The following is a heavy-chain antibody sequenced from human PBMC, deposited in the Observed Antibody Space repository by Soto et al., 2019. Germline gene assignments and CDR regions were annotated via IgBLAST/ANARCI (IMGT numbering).Heavy chain of an antibody. CDR3: ASSYCGGNLYSNLPLAYYYYGMDV. CDR1: GYTFTNYG. CDR2: ISAYNGNI. J-gene: IGHJ6*02. D-gene: IGHD2-21*02. Sequence: QVQLVQSGAEVKKPGASVKVSCKASGYTFTNYGISWVRQAPGQGLEWIGWISAYNGNINYSQQLHRRVTMTTGTSTSTAYTQLRSLRSAATALSYCASSYCGGNLYSNLPLAYYYYGMDVWGQGTTVTVSS. V-gene: IGHV1-18*01.